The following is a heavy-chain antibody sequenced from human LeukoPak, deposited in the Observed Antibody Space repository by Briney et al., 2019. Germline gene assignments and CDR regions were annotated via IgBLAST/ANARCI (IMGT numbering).Heavy chain of an antibody. CDR3: ARGGGMLLTYAQEVDY. CDR1: GFTFSSYR. V-gene: IGHV3-48*02. J-gene: IGHJ4*02. D-gene: IGHD4/OR15-4a*01. CDR2: ISCSSSTI. Sequence: GGSLRLSCAASGFTFSSYRMNWVRQAPGKGREWVAYISCSSSTIYYADSVKGRFTIPRDNAKNSLYLQMNSLRDEGTAVYYCARGGGMLLTYAQEVDYWGQGTLVTVSS.